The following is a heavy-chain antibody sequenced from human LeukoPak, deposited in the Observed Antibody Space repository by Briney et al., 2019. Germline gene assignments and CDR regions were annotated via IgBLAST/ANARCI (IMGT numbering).Heavy chain of an antibody. V-gene: IGHV1-2*02. J-gene: IGHJ4*02. CDR1: GYTFTGYY. CDR2: INPNSGGT. CDR3: ARQNDYGDYSLDY. Sequence: GASVKVSCKASGYTFTGYYMHWVRQAPGQGLEWMGWINPNSGGTNYAQKFQGRVTMTRDTSISTAYMELSRLRSDDTAVYYCARQNDYGDYSLDYWGQGTLVTVSS. D-gene: IGHD4-17*01.